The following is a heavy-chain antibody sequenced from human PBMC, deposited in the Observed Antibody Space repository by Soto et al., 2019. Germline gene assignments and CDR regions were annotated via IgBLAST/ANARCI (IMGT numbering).Heavy chain of an antibody. D-gene: IGHD1-20*01. Sequence: SETLSLTCTVSGGSLSTYYWSWIRQPPGKGLEWIVYMSYSGSSNYNPSLKSRVTMSVDTSKNQVSLKLSSVTAADTAVYYCAKTRITSTAATFDPWAREPWSPSPQ. CDR2: MSYSGSS. J-gene: IGHJ5*02. CDR3: AKTRITSTAATFDP. V-gene: IGHV4-59*01. CDR1: GGSLSTYY.